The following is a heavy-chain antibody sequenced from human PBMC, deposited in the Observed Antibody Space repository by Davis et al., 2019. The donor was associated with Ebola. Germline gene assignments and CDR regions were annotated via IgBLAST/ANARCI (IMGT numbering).Heavy chain of an antibody. CDR3: ARMRCSLESCYKLYFDF. V-gene: IGHV4-59*01. J-gene: IGHJ4*02. Sequence: PSETLSLTCDVLGDSMSPYSWNWIRQSPGKGLEYIGYVYYPGHTNYHPSLRGRVSISVDRSRSQFSLKLTSVTAADTAVYYCARMRCSLESCYKLYFDFWGQGALVTVSS. D-gene: IGHD3-10*01. CDR2: VYYPGHT. CDR1: GDSMSPYS.